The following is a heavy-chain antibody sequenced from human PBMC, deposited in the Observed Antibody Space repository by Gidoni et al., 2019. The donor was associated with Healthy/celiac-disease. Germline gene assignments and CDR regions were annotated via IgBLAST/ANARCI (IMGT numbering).Heavy chain of an antibody. J-gene: IGHJ3*02. CDR3: ARQADCSSTSCYSDI. CDR2: IYPGDSDT. V-gene: IGHV5-51*01. Sequence: EVQLVQSGAEVKKPGESLKISCKGSGYRFTSYWIGWVRQMPGKGLEWMGIIYPGDSDTRYSPSFQGQVTISADKSISTAYLQWSSLKASDTAMYYCARQADCSSTSCYSDIWGQGTMVTVSS. CDR1: GYRFTSYW. D-gene: IGHD2-2*01.